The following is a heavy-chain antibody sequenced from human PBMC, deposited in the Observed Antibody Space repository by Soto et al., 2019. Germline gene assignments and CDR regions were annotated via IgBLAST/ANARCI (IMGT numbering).Heavy chain of an antibody. D-gene: IGHD5-18*01. CDR2: IYTSGST. CDR1: GCSIRRYY. J-gene: IGHJ5*02. V-gene: IGHV4-4*07. Sequence: LSLTCTVSGCSIRRYYWSWIRQPSGKGLEWIGRIYTSGSTNYNPSLKSRVTMSVDTSKNQFSLKLSSVTAADTAVYYCARDLRIGRGYSYGAFDPWGQGTLVTVSS. CDR3: ARDLRIGRGYSYGAFDP.